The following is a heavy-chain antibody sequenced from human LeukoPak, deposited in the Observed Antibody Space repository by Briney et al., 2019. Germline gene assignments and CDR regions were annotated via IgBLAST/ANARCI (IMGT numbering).Heavy chain of an antibody. CDR1: GYTFTTYG. Sequence: ASVKVSCKSSGYTFTTYGITWVRQAPGQGLEWMGWISTDNGDTNYAQRLQGRVTMTTDTSTSTAYMELRSLRSDDTAVYYCAREGLGELTLDCWGQGTLVTVSS. J-gene: IGHJ4*02. V-gene: IGHV1-18*01. D-gene: IGHD3-16*01. CDR2: ISTDNGDT. CDR3: AREGLGELTLDC.